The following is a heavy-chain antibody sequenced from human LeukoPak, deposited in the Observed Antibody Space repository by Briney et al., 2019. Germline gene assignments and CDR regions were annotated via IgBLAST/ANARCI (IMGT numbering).Heavy chain of an antibody. V-gene: IGHV1-2*02. J-gene: IGHJ1*01. Sequence: GASVKVSYKASGYTFTGYYMHWVRQAPGQGLEWMGWINPNSGGTNYAQKFQGRVTMTRDTSISTAYMELSRLRSDDTAVCYCASYYYDSSGYYVSEYFQHWGQGTLVTVSS. CDR1: GYTFTGYY. CDR3: ASYYYDSSGYYVSEYFQH. CDR2: INPNSGGT. D-gene: IGHD3-22*01.